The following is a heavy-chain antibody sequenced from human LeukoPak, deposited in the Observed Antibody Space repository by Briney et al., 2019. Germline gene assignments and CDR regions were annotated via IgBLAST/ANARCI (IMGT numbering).Heavy chain of an antibody. Sequence: SLRLSFSASGFTFDDYAMHWVRQAPGEGLEWVSGISWNSGSIGYADSVKGRFTISRDNAKNSLYLQMNSLRAEDMALYYCAKSPGVNSAPFDPWGQGTLVTVSS. D-gene: IGHD3-10*01. CDR3: AKSPGVNSAPFDP. CDR1: GFTFDDYA. CDR2: ISWNSGSI. V-gene: IGHV3-9*03. J-gene: IGHJ5*02.